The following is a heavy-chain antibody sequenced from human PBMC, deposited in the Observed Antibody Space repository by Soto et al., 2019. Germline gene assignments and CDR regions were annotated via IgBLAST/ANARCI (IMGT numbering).Heavy chain of an antibody. V-gene: IGHV3-30-3*01. CDR1: GFTFSSYA. J-gene: IGHJ6*02. D-gene: IGHD6-13*01. Sequence: GGSLRLSCAASGFTFSSYAMHWVRQAPGKGLEWVAVISYDGSNKYYADSVKGRFTISRDNSKNTLYPQMNSLRAEDTAVYYCARDSGIGSSWPNYYYYGMDVWGQGTTVTVSS. CDR3: ARDSGIGSSWPNYYYYGMDV. CDR2: ISYDGSNK.